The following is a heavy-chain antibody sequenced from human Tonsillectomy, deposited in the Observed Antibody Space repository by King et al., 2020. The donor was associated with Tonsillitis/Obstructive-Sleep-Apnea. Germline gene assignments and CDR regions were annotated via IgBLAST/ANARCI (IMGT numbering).Heavy chain of an antibody. CDR3: TTYSLPTDDQYYYYYMDV. CDR1: GFTFTNAW. Sequence: VQLVESGGGLVKPGGSLRLSCAASGFTFTNAWMSWVRQAPGKGLEWVGRIKSKTDGGTTDYAAPVKGRFTISRDDSKNTLYLQMNSLKTEDTAVYYCTTYSLPTDDQYYYYYMDVWGKGTTVTVSS. V-gene: IGHV3-15*01. D-gene: IGHD6-13*01. J-gene: IGHJ6*03. CDR2: IKSKTDGGTT.